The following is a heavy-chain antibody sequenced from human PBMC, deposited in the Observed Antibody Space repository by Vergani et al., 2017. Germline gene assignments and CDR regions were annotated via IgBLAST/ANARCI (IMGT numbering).Heavy chain of an antibody. J-gene: IGHJ4*02. CDR2: ISYDGTYE. CDR1: EFTFSNYA. Sequence: VQLMESGGGLVQPGGSLRLTCAASEFTFSNYAMHWVRQAPGRGLEWVATISYDGTYEYYIESVKGRFTISRDNFKNTLSLQMNSLRPEDTALYYCANIPGVWFGDREGGFDYWGLGTLVTVSS. D-gene: IGHD3-10*01. V-gene: IGHV3-30*04. CDR3: ANIPGVWFGDREGGFDY.